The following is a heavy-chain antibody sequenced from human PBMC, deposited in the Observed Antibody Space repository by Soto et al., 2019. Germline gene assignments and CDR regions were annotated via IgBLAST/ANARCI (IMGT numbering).Heavy chain of an antibody. J-gene: IGHJ4*02. CDR1: GYTFTNDD. CDR2: MNPNSGDT. D-gene: IGHD6-19*01. Sequence: QVQLVQSGAEVKKPGASVKVSCKASGYTFTNDDINWVRQATGQGLEWMGWMNPNSGDTGYAQKFQGRITMTRDTSISTAYMELGSLTSEDTAVYYCARGPDSSGRPDWGQGTLVTVSS. CDR3: ARGPDSSGRPD. V-gene: IGHV1-8*01.